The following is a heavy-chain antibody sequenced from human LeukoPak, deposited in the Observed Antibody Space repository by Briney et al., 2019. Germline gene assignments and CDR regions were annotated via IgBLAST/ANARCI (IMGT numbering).Heavy chain of an antibody. CDR2: INPNGAYT. CDR1: GYIFINYY. CDR3: ARGRDSSGRYYFDY. J-gene: IGHJ4*02. Sequence: ASVKVSCKASGYIFINYYIHWVRQAPGQGLEWMGLINPNGAYTTNAQKFQGRVTVTRDTSTSTVYMELSSLRSDDTAVYYRARGRDSSGRYYFDYWGQGSLVTVSS. V-gene: IGHV1-46*01. D-gene: IGHD3-22*01.